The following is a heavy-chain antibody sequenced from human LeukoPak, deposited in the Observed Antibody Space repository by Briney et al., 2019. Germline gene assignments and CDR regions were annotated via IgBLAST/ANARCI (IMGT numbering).Heavy chain of an antibody. CDR2: IIPIFGTA. CDR3: ARVVGYCSGGSCYYYYGMDV. J-gene: IGHJ6*04. CDR1: GGTFSSYA. D-gene: IGHD2-15*01. V-gene: IGHV1-69*06. Sequence: SVKVSCKASGGTFSSYAISWVRQAPGQGLEWMGGIIPIFGTANYAQKFQGRVTITADTSTSTAYMELSRLRSEDTAVYYCARVVGYCSGGSCYYYYGMDVWGKGTTVTVSS.